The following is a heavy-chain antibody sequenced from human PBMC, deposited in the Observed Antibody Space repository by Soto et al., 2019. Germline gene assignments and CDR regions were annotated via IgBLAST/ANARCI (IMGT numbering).Heavy chain of an antibody. CDR1: GGSFSSDGDY. J-gene: IGHJ3*02. Sequence: QLQLRESGPGLVKPSQTLSLTCTVSGGSFSSDGDYWSWIRQHPGKGLEWIGYIHYSGGTHYNPSLSSRVTISGDTSKNQLSLEISSLTAADTAVYFCARLRRPKDGSDIWGQGTMVTVSS. V-gene: IGHV4-31*03. CDR2: IHYSGGT. CDR3: ARLRRPKDGSDI.